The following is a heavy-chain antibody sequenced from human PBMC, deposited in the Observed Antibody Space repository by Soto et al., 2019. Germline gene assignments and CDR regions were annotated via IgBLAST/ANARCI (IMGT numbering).Heavy chain of an antibody. J-gene: IGHJ6*03. CDR3: IATNYYYYMDV. D-gene: IGHD6-13*01. V-gene: IGHV1-45*02. Sequence: QMQLVQSGAEVKKTGSSVKVSCKASGYTFTYRYLHWVRQAPGQALEWMGWITPFNGNTNYAQKFQDRVTITRDRSMSTAYMELSSLRSEDTAMYYCIATNYYYYMDVWGKGTTLTVSS. CDR1: GYTFTYRY. CDR2: ITPFNGNT.